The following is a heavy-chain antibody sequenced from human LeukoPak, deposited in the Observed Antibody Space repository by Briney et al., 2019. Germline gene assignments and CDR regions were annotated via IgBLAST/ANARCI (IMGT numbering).Heavy chain of an antibody. CDR1: GFTFSTYG. V-gene: IGHV3-30*02. CDR3: AKDPRQWLAQYYIDY. D-gene: IGHD6-19*01. J-gene: IGHJ4*02. Sequence: GRSLRLSCAASGFTFSTYGMHWVRQAPGKGLEWVAFIRYDGSNKYYADSVKGRFNISRDNSKNTPYLYVNSLRAEDTAVYYCAKDPRQWLAQYYIDYWGQGTLVTVSS. CDR2: IRYDGSNK.